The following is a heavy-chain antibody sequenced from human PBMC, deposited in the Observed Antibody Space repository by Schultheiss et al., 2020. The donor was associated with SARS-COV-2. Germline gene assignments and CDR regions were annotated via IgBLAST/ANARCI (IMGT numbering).Heavy chain of an antibody. J-gene: IGHJ6*03. CDR2: ISSSGSTV. D-gene: IGHD3-22*01. Sequence: GGSLRLSCAASGFTFSSYSMNWVRQAPGKGLEWVSSISSSGSTVYYADSVKGRFNISRDNSKNTLYLQMNSLRAEDTAVYYCARDKHYYDSSGILYYYYYMDVWGKGTTVTVSS. CDR3: ARDKHYYDSSGILYYYYYMDV. V-gene: IGHV3-48*01. CDR1: GFTFSSYS.